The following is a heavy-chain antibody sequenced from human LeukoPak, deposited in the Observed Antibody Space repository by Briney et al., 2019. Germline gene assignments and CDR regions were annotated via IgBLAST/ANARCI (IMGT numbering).Heavy chain of an antibody. D-gene: IGHD6-6*01. V-gene: IGHV3-21*01. CDR2: ISSTSSYI. Sequence: GGSLRLSCAASGFTFSRHSMNWVRQAPGKGLEWVSFISSTSSYIYYADSVKGRFTISRDNTKNSLYLQRNSLRAEDTAVYYCARGKSSRHALDIWGQGTKVTVSS. J-gene: IGHJ3*02. CDR1: GFTFSRHS. CDR3: ARGKSSRHALDI.